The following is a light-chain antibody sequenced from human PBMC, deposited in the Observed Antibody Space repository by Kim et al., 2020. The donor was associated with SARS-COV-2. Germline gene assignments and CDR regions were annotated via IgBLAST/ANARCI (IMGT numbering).Light chain of an antibody. V-gene: IGKV3-15*01. CDR2: GAS. J-gene: IGKJ2*01. CDR3: QQYLDWYT. Sequence: RSVSPGERATFACRASQSVGSKVAWFQHKPGQAPRLLIYGASTRATDIPARFSGSGSGTEFTLTISSLQSEDFALYFCQQYLDWYTFGQGTKLEI. CDR1: QSVGSK.